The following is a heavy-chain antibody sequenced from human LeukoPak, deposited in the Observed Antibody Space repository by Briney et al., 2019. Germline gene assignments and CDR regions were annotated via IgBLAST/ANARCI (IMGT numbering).Heavy chain of an antibody. J-gene: IGHJ6*03. CDR3: ARGSWITGTTSYYYHMDV. V-gene: IGHV1-8*03. CDR1: GYTFTSYD. CDR2: MNPNSGNT. D-gene: IGHD1-7*01. Sequence: ASVKVSCKASGYTFTSYDINWVRQATGQGLEWMGWMNPNSGNTGYAQKFQGRVTITRNTSISTAYMELSSLRSEDTAVYYCARGSWITGTTSYYYHMDVWGKGTTVTVSS.